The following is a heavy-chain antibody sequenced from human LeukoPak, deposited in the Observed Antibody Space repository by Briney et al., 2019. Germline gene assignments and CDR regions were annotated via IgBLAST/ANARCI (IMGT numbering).Heavy chain of an antibody. Sequence: GSLRLSCAASGFIFSNYRMAWVRQAPGKGLEWVANIKKDGSEKYYVGSVKGRFAISRDNAKNSLYLQMNSLRPEDTAVYYCARDPIYGDLDYWGQGTRVTVSS. CDR1: GFIFSNYR. V-gene: IGHV3-7*01. CDR3: ARDPIYGDLDY. CDR2: IKKDGSEK. J-gene: IGHJ4*02. D-gene: IGHD4-17*01.